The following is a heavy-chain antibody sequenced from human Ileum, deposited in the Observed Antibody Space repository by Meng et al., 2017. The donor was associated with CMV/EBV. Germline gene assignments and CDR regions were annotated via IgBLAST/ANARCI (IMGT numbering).Heavy chain of an antibody. J-gene: IGHJ4*02. CDR3: AREGIAAAGNTGSLDY. CDR2: SNAGNGNT. V-gene: IGHV1-3*02. D-gene: IGHD6-13*01. Sequence: GYTFTSDAMHWVRQAPGQRLEWMGWSNAGNGNTKYSQEFQGRVTITRDTSASTAYMELSSLRSEDMAVYYCAREGIAAAGNTGSLDYWGQGTLVTVSS. CDR1: GYTFTSDA.